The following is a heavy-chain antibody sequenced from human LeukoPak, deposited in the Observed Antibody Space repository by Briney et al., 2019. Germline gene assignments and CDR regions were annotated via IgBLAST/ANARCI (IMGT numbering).Heavy chain of an antibody. CDR3: ARGGRWLPLIRGNFDY. D-gene: IGHD4-17*01. CDR1: GGSTSSSSYY. CDR2: IYYSGST. J-gene: IGHJ4*02. V-gene: IGHV4-39*07. Sequence: PSETLSLTCTVSGGSTSSSSYYWGWIRQPPGKGLEWIGSIYYSGSTYYNPSLKSRVTISVDTSKNQFSLKLSSVTAADTAVYYCARGGRWLPLIRGNFDYWGQGTLVTVSS.